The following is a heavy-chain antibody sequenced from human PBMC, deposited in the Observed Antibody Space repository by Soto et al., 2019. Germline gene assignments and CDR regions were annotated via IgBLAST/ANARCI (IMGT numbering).Heavy chain of an antibody. D-gene: IGHD4-4*01. V-gene: IGHV1-69*01. CDR1: GGTFSSYA. J-gene: IGHJ5*02. CDR3: ERVHSIFCGS. CDR2: IIPIFGTA. Sequence: QVQLVQSGAEVKKPGSSVKVSCKASGGTFSSYAISWVRQAPGQGLEWMGGIIPIFGTANYAQKFQGIVTITADESRSRAYMALSSLRSEDTAVYFCERVHSIFCGSWGQGTLVTASS.